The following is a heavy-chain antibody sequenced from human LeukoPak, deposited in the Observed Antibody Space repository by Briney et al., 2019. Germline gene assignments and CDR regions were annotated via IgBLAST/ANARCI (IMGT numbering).Heavy chain of an antibody. J-gene: IGHJ4*02. CDR2: ISAGSTYI. CDR1: GFTFNNYS. V-gene: IGHV3-21*01. CDR3: VRDGATRLEFDY. D-gene: IGHD4/OR15-4a*01. Sequence: SGGSLRLSCAASGFTFNNYSMNWVRQAPGKGLEWVSSISAGSTYIHYADSVKGRFTISRDNARNSLFMQMNSLRAEDTAVYYCVRDGATRLEFDYWGQGTLVTVSS.